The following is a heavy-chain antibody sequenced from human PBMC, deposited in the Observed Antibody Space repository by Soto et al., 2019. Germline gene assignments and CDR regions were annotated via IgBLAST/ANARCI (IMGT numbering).Heavy chain of an antibody. CDR2: IHYSGST. CDR3: ARGSAAGTKSPSDY. CDR1: GGSISGYY. J-gene: IGHJ4*02. V-gene: IGHV4-59*01. D-gene: IGHD6-13*01. Sequence: PSETLSLTCTVSGGSISGYYWSWIRQSPGKGLEWIGYIHYSGSTNYNPSLKSRVTISVDTSKNQLSLKLSSVTAADTAVYYCARGSAAGTKSPSDYWGQGTLVTVSS.